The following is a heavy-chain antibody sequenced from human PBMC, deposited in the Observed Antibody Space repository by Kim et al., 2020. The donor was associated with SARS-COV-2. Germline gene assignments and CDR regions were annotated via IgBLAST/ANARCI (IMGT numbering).Heavy chain of an antibody. CDR3: VTRAENFYVEIEC. CDR2: IYYRGST. D-gene: IGHD3-16*01. CDR1: GGSISNSRSY. J-gene: IGHJ4*02. V-gene: IGHV4-39*01. Sequence: SETLSLTCSISGGSISNSRSYWGWIRQPPGKGLEWFVSIYYRGSTYYNPSLKSRVTISIDMSKNQFSLKLSSVTAADTAVYYCVTRAENFYVEIECWGQG.